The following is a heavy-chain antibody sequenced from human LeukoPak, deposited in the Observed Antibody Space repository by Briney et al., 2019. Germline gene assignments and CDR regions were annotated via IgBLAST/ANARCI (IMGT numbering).Heavy chain of an antibody. J-gene: IGHJ4*02. D-gene: IGHD2-2*01. CDR1: GFSFSNDW. Sequence: GGSLRLSCAASGFSFSNDWMCWVRQAPGKGLEWVANINQDESKKYYVDSVKGRFTISKDNAKNSLYLQMSSLRAEDTAVYYCARDHAYRTDYWGQGTLVTVSS. V-gene: IGHV3-7*01. CDR3: ARDHAYRTDY. CDR2: INQDESKK.